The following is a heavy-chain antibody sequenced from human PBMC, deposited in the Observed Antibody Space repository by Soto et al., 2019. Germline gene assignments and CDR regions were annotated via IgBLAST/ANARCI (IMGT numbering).Heavy chain of an antibody. J-gene: IGHJ4*02. CDR3: ARYRGTGYYSDY. CDR1: GFTFSNYW. CDR2: INSDGIST. Sequence: EVQLVESGGGLGQPGGSLRLSCAASGFTFSNYWMNWVRQAPGKGLVWVSRINSDGISTTYADSVKGRFTISRDNAKNTLYLQMNSLRAEDPAVYYCARYRGTGYYSDYGGQGTLVTVSS. V-gene: IGHV3-74*01. D-gene: IGHD3-9*01.